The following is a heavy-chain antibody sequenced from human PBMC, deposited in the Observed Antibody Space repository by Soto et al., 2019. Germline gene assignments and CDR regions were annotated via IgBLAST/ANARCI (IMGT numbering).Heavy chain of an antibody. CDR2: LHSGGDT. CDR1: GIPVSSNY. Sequence: EVQLVESGGGLVQPGGSLRLSCVASGIPVSSNYMTWVRQAPGKGLEWVSVLHSGGDTYYANSVKGRFTISRHDSTNTLFLQMHSLTAEDRAVYYCARDGPYYYASRMDAWGQGTTVTVS. D-gene: IGHD3-10*01. V-gene: IGHV3-53*04. J-gene: IGHJ6*02. CDR3: ARDGPYYYASRMDA.